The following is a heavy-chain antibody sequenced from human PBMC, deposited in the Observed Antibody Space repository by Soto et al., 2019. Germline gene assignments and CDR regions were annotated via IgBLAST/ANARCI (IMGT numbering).Heavy chain of an antibody. Sequence: QVQLVQSGAEVKKPGASVKVSCKASGYTFTTYGITWVRQAPGQGLEWMGWISAYNGNTNYARKLQGRVTMTTDTATSTAYMERRSLRTDDTAVYYCARYYYEGRTQGDYWGQGTLVTVSS. D-gene: IGHD3-22*01. J-gene: IGHJ4*02. CDR3: ARYYYEGRTQGDY. V-gene: IGHV1-18*01. CDR2: ISAYNGNT. CDR1: GYTFTTYG.